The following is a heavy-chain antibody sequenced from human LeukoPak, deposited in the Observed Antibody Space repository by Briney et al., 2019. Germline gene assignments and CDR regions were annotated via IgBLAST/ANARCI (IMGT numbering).Heavy chain of an antibody. CDR1: GFTFSSYA. D-gene: IGHD2-21*02. J-gene: IGHJ6*02. CDR3: ARVGPKHIVVVTTLWADYYGMDV. V-gene: IGHV3-23*01. Sequence: PGGSLRLSCAASGFTFSSYAMSWVRQAPGKGLEWVSAISGSGGSTYYADSVKGRFTISRDNAKNSLYLQMNSLRAEDTAVYYCARVGPKHIVVVTTLWADYYGMDVWGQGTTVTVSS. CDR2: ISGSGGST.